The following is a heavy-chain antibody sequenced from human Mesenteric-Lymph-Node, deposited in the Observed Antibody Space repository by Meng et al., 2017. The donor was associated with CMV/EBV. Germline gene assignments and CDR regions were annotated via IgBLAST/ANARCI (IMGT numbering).Heavy chain of an antibody. Sequence: SVKVSCKASGGTFSSYAISWVRQAPGQGLEWMGGIIPILGIANYAQKFQGRVTITADKSTSTAYMELSSLRSEDTAVYYCARGSYSYAYPPFHYGMDVWGQGTTVTVSS. CDR3: ARGSYSYAYPPFHYGMDV. V-gene: IGHV1-69*10. D-gene: IGHD5-18*01. CDR1: GGTFSSYA. CDR2: IIPILGIA. J-gene: IGHJ6*02.